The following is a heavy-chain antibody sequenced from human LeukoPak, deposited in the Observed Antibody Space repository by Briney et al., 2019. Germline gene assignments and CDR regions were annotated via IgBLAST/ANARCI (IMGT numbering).Heavy chain of an antibody. CDR1: GGSISSNSYS. CDR2: IYHSGST. D-gene: IGHD6-19*01. Sequence: PSQTLSLTCAVSGGSISSNSYSWSWIRQPPGKGLEWIGYIYHSGSTYYNPSLKSRVTISVDRSKNQFSLKLSSVTAADTAVYYCARRRKSGSGAAFDIWGQGTMVTVSS. V-gene: IGHV4-30-2*01. J-gene: IGHJ3*02. CDR3: ARRRKSGSGAAFDI.